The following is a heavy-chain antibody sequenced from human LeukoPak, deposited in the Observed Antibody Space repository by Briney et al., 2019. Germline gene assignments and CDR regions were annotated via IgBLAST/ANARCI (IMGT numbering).Heavy chain of an antibody. CDR3: AKGQSPPMGFGELSLSDLDY. Sequence: PGGSLRLSCAASGFTFSSYAMSWVRQASGKGLEWVSAISGSGGSTYYADSVKGRFTISRDNSKNTLYLQMNSLRAEDTAVYYCAKGQSPPMGFGELSLSDLDYWGQGTLVTVSS. V-gene: IGHV3-23*01. D-gene: IGHD3-10*01. CDR1: GFTFSSYA. J-gene: IGHJ4*02. CDR2: ISGSGGST.